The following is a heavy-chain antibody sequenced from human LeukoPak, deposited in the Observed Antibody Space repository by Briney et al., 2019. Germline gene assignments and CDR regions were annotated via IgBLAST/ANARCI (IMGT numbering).Heavy chain of an antibody. Sequence: SETLSLTCAVYGGSFSGYYWSWIRQPPGKGLEWIGSIYYSGSTYYNPSLKSRVTISVDTSKNQFSLKLSSVTAADTAVYYCARHWARGVDYWGQGTLVTVSS. D-gene: IGHD3-10*01. CDR1: GGSFSGYY. V-gene: IGHV4-34*01. CDR2: IYYSGST. J-gene: IGHJ4*02. CDR3: ARHWARGVDY.